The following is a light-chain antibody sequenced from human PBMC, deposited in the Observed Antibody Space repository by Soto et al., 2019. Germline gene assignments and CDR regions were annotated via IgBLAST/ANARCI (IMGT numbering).Light chain of an antibody. CDR1: QSVSSSY. CDR3: QQYGGSPSIT. J-gene: IGKJ5*01. CDR2: GAS. Sequence: EIVLTQSPGTLSLSPGERATLSWRASQSVSSSYLAWYQQKPGQAPRLLIYGASNRATGIPDRFSGSGSGTDFTLTISRLEPEDFAVYYCQQYGGSPSITFGQGTRLEIK. V-gene: IGKV3-20*01.